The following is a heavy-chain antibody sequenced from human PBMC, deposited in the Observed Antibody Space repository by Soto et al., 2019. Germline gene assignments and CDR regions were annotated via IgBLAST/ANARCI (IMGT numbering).Heavy chain of an antibody. CDR2: ISAYNGNT. CDR1: GYTFTSYG. CDR3: ARVAWGATTGWYFDL. V-gene: IGHV1-18*01. Sequence: QVQLVQSGAEVKKPGASVKVSCKASGYTFTSYGISWVRQAPGQGLEWMGWISAYNGNTNYAQKLQGRVTMTTDTYTSTAYMDLRSLRSDVTAVYYWARVAWGATTGWYFDLWGRGTLFTVSS. D-gene: IGHD1-26*01. J-gene: IGHJ2*01.